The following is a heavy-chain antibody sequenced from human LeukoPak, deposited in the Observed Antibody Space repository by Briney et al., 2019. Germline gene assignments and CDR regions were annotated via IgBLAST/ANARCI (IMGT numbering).Heavy chain of an antibody. Sequence: RFQGRVTMTRNTSISTAYMELSSLRSEDTAVYYCARPRGGSEFDYWGQGTLVTVSS. V-gene: IGHV1-8*01. CDR3: ARPRGGSEFDY. J-gene: IGHJ4*02. D-gene: IGHD3-16*01.